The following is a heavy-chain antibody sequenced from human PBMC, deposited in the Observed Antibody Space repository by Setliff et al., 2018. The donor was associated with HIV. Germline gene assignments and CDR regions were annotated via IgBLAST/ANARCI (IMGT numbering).Heavy chain of an antibody. CDR1: GGSISNRY. D-gene: IGHD3-10*01. CDR2: ISYSGNT. J-gene: IGHJ6*02. V-gene: IGHV4-59*11. CDR3: ARVETTVRGATYAMDV. Sequence: PSETLSLTCTVSGGSISNRYWSWIRQPPGKELEWVGSISYSGNTDQNPSLKSRVTISQDTSNNQFSLKLSSVTAADTAVYFCARVETTVRGATYAMDVWGQGTTVTVSS.